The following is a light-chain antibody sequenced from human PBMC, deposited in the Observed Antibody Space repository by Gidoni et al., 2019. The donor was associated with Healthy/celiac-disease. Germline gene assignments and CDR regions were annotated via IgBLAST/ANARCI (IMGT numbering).Light chain of an antibody. J-gene: IGKJ4*01. CDR1: QSISSY. Sequence: IQITQSPSSLSASVGDRVTITCRASQSISSYLNWYQQKPGKAPKLLIYAASSVQSGVPSRFSGSGSGTDFTLTISSLQPEDFATYYCQQSYSTPTFGGGTKVEIK. CDR2: AAS. V-gene: IGKV1-39*01. CDR3: QQSYSTPT.